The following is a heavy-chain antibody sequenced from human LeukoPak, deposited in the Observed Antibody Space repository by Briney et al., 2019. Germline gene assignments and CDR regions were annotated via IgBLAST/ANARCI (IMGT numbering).Heavy chain of an antibody. CDR3: ARGGGEYSSSPNWFDP. Sequence: PGGSLRLSCAASGFTFSSYSMNWVRQAPGKGLQCVSSISSSSSSIFYADSVKGRFTISIDNAKKSLYLQMNSLRAEDTSVYYCARGGGEYSSSPNWFDPWGQGTQVTVSS. V-gene: IGHV3-48*04. D-gene: IGHD6-6*01. CDR2: ISSSSSSI. CDR1: GFTFSSYS. J-gene: IGHJ5*02.